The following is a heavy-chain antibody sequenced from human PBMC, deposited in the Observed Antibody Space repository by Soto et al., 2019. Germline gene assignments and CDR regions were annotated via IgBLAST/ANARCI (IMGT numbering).Heavy chain of an antibody. CDR1: GYTFTSYG. CDR3: VREDSGWYSRDSFDF. Sequence: GASVKVSCKASGYTFTSYGISWVRQAPGQGLEWMGWISAYNGNTNYAQKLQGRVTMTTDTSTSTAYMELRSLRSDDTAVYYCVREDSGWYSRDSFDFWGRGTMVTVSS. CDR2: ISAYNGNT. J-gene: IGHJ3*01. D-gene: IGHD6-19*01. V-gene: IGHV1-18*01.